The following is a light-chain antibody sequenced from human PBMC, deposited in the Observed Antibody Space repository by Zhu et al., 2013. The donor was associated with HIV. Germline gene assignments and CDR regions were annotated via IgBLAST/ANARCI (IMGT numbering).Light chain of an antibody. CDR1: QSVGNY. CDR3: QQRSNLGKIT. Sequence: EVVLTQSPDTLSLSVGDRAALSCRAGQSVGNYLAWYQQKAGQAPRLLIYDVSHRATGIPARFSGSGSGTDFTLTITSLEPEDFAVYICQQRSNLGKITFGGGTKVEIK. CDR2: DVS. J-gene: IGKJ4*01. V-gene: IGKV3-11*01.